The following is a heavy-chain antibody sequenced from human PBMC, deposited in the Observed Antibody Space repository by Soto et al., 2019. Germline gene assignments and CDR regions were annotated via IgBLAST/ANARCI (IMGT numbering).Heavy chain of an antibody. D-gene: IGHD4-17*01. V-gene: IGHV4-30-2*01. CDR3: ATYRGDYVGTSFAP. J-gene: IGHJ5*02. Sequence: QLQLQESGSGLVKPSQTLSLTCAVSGGSISSAGYFWTWIRQPPGKGLEWIGYISHSGSTYYNPSLKSRVTISIDTSKNQLSLKLSSVTAADTAVYYCATYRGDYVGTSFAPWGQGTLVTVSS. CDR2: ISHSGST. CDR1: GGSISSAGYF.